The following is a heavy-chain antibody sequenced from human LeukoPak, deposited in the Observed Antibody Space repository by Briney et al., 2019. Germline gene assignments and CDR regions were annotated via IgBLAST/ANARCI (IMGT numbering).Heavy chain of an antibody. D-gene: IGHD4-23*01. J-gene: IGHJ4*02. CDR1: GYSISSGRY. V-gene: IGHV4-38-2*01. Sequence: PSETLSLTCAVSGYSISSGRYWGWIRQPPGKGLEWIGSIYHSGSTIYNPSLKSRVTISIDPSKNQFSLRLTSVTATDTALYYCASDSQIRWYYSWGQGYLVTVSS. CDR3: ASDSQIRWYYS. CDR2: IYHSGST.